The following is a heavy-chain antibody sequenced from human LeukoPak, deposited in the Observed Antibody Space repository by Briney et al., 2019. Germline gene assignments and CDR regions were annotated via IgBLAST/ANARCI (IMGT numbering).Heavy chain of an antibody. J-gene: IGHJ3*02. V-gene: IGHV3-20*01. CDR2: INWNGGST. Sequence: GGSLRLSCAASGFTVSSNYMSWVRQAPGKGLEWVSGINWNGGSTGYADSVKGRFTISRDNAKNSLYLQMNSLRAEDTALYHCAREADAFDIWGQGTMVTVSS. CDR3: AREADAFDI. CDR1: GFTVSSNY.